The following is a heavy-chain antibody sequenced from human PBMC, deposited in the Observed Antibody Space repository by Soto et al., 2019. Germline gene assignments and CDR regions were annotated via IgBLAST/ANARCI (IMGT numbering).Heavy chain of an antibody. J-gene: IGHJ3*02. CDR2: ISYDGSNK. CDR1: GFTFSSYG. V-gene: IGHV3-30*18. D-gene: IGHD3-22*01. CDR3: AKDRIVVVITYAFDI. Sequence: HPGGSLRLSCAASGFTFSSYGMHWVRQAPGKGLEWVAVISYDGSNKYYADSVKGRFTISRDNSKNTLYLQMNSLRAEDTAVYYCAKDRIVVVITYAFDIWGQGTMVTVSS.